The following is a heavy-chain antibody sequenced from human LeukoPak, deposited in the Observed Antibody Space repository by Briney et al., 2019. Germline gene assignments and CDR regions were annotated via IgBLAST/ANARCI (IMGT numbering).Heavy chain of an antibody. D-gene: IGHD1-26*01. CDR1: GFTFSSYA. V-gene: IGHV3-30-3*01. Sequence: QTGGSLRLSCAASGFTFSSYAMHWVRQAPGKGLEWVAVISYDGSNKYYADSVKGRFTISRDNSKNTLYLQMNSLRAEDTAVYYCARDRGSYPVNAFDIWGQGTMVTVSS. CDR3: ARDRGSYPVNAFDI. CDR2: ISYDGSNK. J-gene: IGHJ3*02.